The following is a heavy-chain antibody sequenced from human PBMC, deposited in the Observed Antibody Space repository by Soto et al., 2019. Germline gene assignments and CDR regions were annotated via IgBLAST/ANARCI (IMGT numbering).Heavy chain of an antibody. D-gene: IGHD3-22*01. Sequence: QVQLQESGPGLVKPSQTLSLTCTVSGGSISSGGYYWSWIRQHPGKGLEWIGYIYYSGSTYYNPSLESRVTISVDTSKNQFSLKLSSVTAADTAVYYCARETSDSSGYVDYWGQGTLVTVSS. J-gene: IGHJ4*02. CDR2: IYYSGST. CDR3: ARETSDSSGYVDY. V-gene: IGHV4-31*03. CDR1: GGSISSGGYY.